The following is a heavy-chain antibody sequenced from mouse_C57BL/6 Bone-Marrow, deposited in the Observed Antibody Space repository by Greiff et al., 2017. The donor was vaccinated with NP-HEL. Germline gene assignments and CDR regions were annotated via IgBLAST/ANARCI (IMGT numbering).Heavy chain of an antibody. CDR1: GYTFTSYG. CDR3: SRIRLRWTLYYAMDY. CDR2: IYPRSGNT. Sequence: QVQLQQSGAELARPGASVKLSCKASGYTFTSYGISWVKQRTGQGLEWIGEIYPRSGNTYYNEKFKGKATRTADKSSSTAYMELRSLTSEDSAVYFCSRIRLRWTLYYAMDYWGQGTSVTVSS. V-gene: IGHV1-81*01. D-gene: IGHD2-2*01. J-gene: IGHJ4*01.